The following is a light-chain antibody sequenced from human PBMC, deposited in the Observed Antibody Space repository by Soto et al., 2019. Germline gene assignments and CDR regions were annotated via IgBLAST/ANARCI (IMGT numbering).Light chain of an antibody. CDR3: QQYGNSPYT. V-gene: IGKV3D-20*01. J-gene: IGKJ2*01. Sequence: EIVLTQSPATLSLSPGERATLSCGASQSVSSSYLAWYQQKPGLAPRLLISDASSRATGIPDRFSGSGSGTDFTLTISRLEPEDFAVYYWQQYGNSPYTFGQGTKLEIK. CDR2: DAS. CDR1: QSVSSSY.